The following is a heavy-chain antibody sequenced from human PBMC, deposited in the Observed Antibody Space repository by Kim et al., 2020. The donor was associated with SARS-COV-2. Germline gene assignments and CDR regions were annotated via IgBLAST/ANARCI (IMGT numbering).Heavy chain of an antibody. CDR3: ARLLSYWYFDL. CDR1: GGSISSSSYY. J-gene: IGHJ2*01. V-gene: IGHV4-39*01. Sequence: SETLSLTCTVSGGSISSSSYYWGWIRQPPGKGLEWIGSIYYSGSTYYNPSLKSRVTISVDTSKNQFSLKLSSVTAADTAVYYCARLLSYWYFDLWGRGTLVTVSS. CDR2: IYYSGST.